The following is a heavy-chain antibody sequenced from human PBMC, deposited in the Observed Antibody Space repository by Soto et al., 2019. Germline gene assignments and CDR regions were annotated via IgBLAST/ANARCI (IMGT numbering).Heavy chain of an antibody. D-gene: IGHD3-16*01. CDR3: AKPDQLWDYYYYMDV. CDR1: GFTFSSYG. V-gene: IGHV3-30*18. J-gene: IGHJ6*03. Sequence: GGSLRLSCAASGFTFSSYGMHWVRQAPGKGLEWVALIAYDGSDKYYADSWRGRFTISRDNSKNTLYLQMNGLRAEDTAVYYCAKPDQLWDYYYYMDVWGKGTTVTVSS. CDR2: IAYDGSDK.